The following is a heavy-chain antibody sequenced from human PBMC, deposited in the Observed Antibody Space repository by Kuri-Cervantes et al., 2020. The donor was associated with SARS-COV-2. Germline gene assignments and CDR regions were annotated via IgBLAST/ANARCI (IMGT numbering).Heavy chain of an antibody. CDR1: GYIFTVYY. CDR2: INPSGGST. D-gene: IGHD6-13*01. J-gene: IGHJ4*02. Sequence: ASVKVSCKASGYIFTVYYVHWVRQAPGQGLEWMGMINPSGGSTTYGQKFQGRVTITADESTSTAYMELSSLGSEDTAVYYCARDQVSAAAGTGGSDYWGQGTLVTVSS. V-gene: IGHV1-46*01. CDR3: ARDQVSAAAGTGGSDY.